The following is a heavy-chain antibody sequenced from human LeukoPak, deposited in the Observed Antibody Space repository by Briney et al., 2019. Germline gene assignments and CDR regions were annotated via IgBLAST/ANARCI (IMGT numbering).Heavy chain of an antibody. D-gene: IGHD5-12*01. Sequence: LSSAASGFSFSSYSMNWVRPAGEKVQEMVSIITSSSSYIYYEHSEKGRFNISRDNSKNSLYLKMGSLRAEDKAVDYCARGVDIVATIPPSGSYVAYWGQGTVVTVRS. CDR1: GFSFSSYS. CDR2: ITSSSSYI. V-gene: IGHV3-21*01. CDR3: ARGVDIVATIPPSGSYVAY. J-gene: IGHJ4*02.